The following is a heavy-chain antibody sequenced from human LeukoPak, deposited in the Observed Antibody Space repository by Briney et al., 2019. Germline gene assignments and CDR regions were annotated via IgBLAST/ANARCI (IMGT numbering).Heavy chain of an antibody. CDR1: GYSISSGYY. J-gene: IGHJ4*02. Sequence: SETLSLTCTVSGYSISSGYYWGWIRQPPGKGLEWIGSINHSGSTNYNPSLKSRVTISVDTSKNQFSLKLSSVTAADTAVYYCARGLIGYSSSSEHFDYWGQGTLVTVSS. CDR2: INHSGST. V-gene: IGHV4-38-2*02. CDR3: ARGLIGYSSSSEHFDY. D-gene: IGHD6-6*01.